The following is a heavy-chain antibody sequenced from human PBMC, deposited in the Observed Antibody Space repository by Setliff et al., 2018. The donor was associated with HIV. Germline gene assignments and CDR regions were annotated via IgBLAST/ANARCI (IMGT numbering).Heavy chain of an antibody. Sequence: PSETLSLTCAVSGGSMRSSGYSWTWIRQAPGKGLEWIGELSPSGTTRSNPSLQSRVTISLDTSNNQFSLKLTSVTAADTAMYYCASFFVTTVTNQDYWGQGTPVTVSS. V-gene: IGHV4-30-2*01. CDR2: LSPSGTT. CDR3: ASFFVTTVTNQDY. D-gene: IGHD4-17*01. CDR1: GGSMRSSGYS. J-gene: IGHJ4*02.